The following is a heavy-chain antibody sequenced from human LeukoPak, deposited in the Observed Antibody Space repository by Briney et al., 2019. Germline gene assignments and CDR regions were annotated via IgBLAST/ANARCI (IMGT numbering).Heavy chain of an antibody. Sequence: SETLSLTCAVYGGSFSGYYWSWIRQPPGKGLEWIGEINHSGSTNYNPSLKSRVTISVDTSKNQFSLKLSSVTAADTAVYYCAAPSAHYDSSGYSAGTSCAFDIWGQGTMVTVSS. CDR3: AAPSAHYDSSGYSAGTSCAFDI. D-gene: IGHD3-22*01. J-gene: IGHJ3*02. CDR1: GGSFSGYY. V-gene: IGHV4-34*01. CDR2: INHSGST.